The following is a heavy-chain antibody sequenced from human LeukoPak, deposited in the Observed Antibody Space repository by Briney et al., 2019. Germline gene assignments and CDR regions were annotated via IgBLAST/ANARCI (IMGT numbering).Heavy chain of an antibody. CDR2: MKPKSGET. CDR1: GYTLTNFD. J-gene: IGHJ5*02. CDR3: ARDYGGNSGWFDP. D-gene: IGHD4-23*01. Sequence: ASVKVSCKASGYTLTNFDINWVRQATGQGLEWMGWMKPKSGETGYAEKFQGRATMTRDTPINTAYMELSSIPSEDTAGYYCARDYGGNSGWFDPWGQGTLVTVSS. V-gene: IGHV1-8*01.